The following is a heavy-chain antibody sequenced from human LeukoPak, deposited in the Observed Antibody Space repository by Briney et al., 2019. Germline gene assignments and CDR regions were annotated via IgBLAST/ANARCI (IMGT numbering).Heavy chain of an antibody. Sequence: GGSLSLSCAASGFTFSSYEMNWVRQAPGKGLEWVSYISSSGSTIYYADSVKGRFTISRDNAKNSLYMQMNSLRAEDTAVYYCAELGITMIGGVWGKGTTVTISS. CDR1: GFTFSSYE. CDR2: ISSSGSTI. J-gene: IGHJ6*04. D-gene: IGHD3-10*02. CDR3: AELGITMIGGV. V-gene: IGHV3-48*03.